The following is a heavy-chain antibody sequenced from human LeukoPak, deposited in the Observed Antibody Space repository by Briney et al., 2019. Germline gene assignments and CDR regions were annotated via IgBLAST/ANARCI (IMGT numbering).Heavy chain of an antibody. CDR1: GGTFSNYA. V-gene: IGHV1-69*13. D-gene: IGHD3-10*01. Sequence: ASVKVSCKASGGTFSNYAISWVRQAPGQGREWMGGIIPLFGSADYAQKFQGRVTFTADESTSTAYMELSSLRPEDTAVYYCARDLLGSAISYSSGAWDYWGQGTLVTVSS. CDR2: IIPLFGSA. CDR3: ARDLLGSAISYSSGAWDY. J-gene: IGHJ4*02.